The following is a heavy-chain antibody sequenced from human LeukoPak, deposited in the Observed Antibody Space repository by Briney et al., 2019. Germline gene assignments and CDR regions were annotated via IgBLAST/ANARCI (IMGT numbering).Heavy chain of an antibody. Sequence: GRSLRLSCGASGFTFSNYGIHWVRQAPGKGLEWVAVISDDGSNKYYADSVKGRFTISRDNSKNTLYLQMNSLRAEDTAVYYCAKHADNGSYRSPSFEYWGQGTPVTVFS. CDR1: GFTFSNYG. J-gene: IGHJ4*02. V-gene: IGHV3-30*18. CDR3: AKHADNGSYRSPSFEY. D-gene: IGHD1-26*01. CDR2: ISDDGSNK.